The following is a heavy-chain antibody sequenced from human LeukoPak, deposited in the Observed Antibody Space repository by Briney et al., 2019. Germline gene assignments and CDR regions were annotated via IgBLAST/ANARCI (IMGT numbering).Heavy chain of an antibody. CDR3: AKRGYGDYGKFDY. D-gene: IGHD4-17*01. V-gene: IGHV3-23*01. J-gene: IGHJ4*02. CDR1: GFTFRSYG. Sequence: PGGSLRLSCEDSGFTFRSYGMSWVRQAPGKGLEWVSAISGSGDSTYYADSVEGRFTISRDNSKNTVYLQMNSLRAEDTAVYYCAKRGYGDYGKFDYWGQGTLVTVSS. CDR2: ISGSGDST.